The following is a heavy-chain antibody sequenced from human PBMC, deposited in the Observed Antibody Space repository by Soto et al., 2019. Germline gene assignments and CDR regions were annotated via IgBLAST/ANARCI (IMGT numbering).Heavy chain of an antibody. CDR2: IGGSGGST. D-gene: IGHD3-10*01. J-gene: IGHJ4*02. Sequence: PGGPLRLSCPASGFTFSSYAMSWVRQAPGKGLEWVSAIGGSGGSTYYADSVKGRFTISRDNSKNTLYLQMNSLRAEDTAVYYCAKDQSFMVRGVIIFDYWGQGTLVTVSS. CDR3: AKDQSFMVRGVIIFDY. V-gene: IGHV3-23*01. CDR1: GFTFSSYA.